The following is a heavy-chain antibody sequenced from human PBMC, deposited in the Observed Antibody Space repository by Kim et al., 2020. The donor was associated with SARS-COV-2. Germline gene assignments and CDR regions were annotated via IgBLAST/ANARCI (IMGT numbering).Heavy chain of an antibody. Sequence: GGSLRLSCAASGFTFSSYAMHWVRQAPGKGLEWVAVIWYDGSNTYYADSVKGRFTISRDNSKNTLYLQMNSLRAEDTAVYYCAKEWERSWGCYYGLDVWGQGTTVTVSS. V-gene: IGHV3-33*06. CDR1: GFTFSSYA. D-gene: IGHD1-26*01. CDR2: IWYDGSNT. CDR3: AKEWERSWGCYYGLDV. J-gene: IGHJ6*02.